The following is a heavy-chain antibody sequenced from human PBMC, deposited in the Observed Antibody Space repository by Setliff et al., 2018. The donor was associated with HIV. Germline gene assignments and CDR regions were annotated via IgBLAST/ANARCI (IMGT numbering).Heavy chain of an antibody. V-gene: IGHV3-23*01. J-gene: IGHJ4*01. Sequence: PGGSLRLSCVGSGFTFSTFALSWVRQAPGKGLEWVSVISGSGGSTFYADSVKGRFTISRDNSKNTLYLQMNGLRVEDTAVYYCAKDGISGGAYPPYYFDYWGHGTLVTVSS. CDR2: ISGSGGST. CDR3: AKDGISGGAYPPYYFDY. CDR1: GFTFSTFA. D-gene: IGHD2-15*01.